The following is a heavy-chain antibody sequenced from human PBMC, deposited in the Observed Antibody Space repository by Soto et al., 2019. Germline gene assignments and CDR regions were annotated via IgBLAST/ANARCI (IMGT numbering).Heavy chain of an antibody. CDR2: IIPIFGTA. CDR1: GGTFSSYA. Sequence: QVQLVQSGAEVKKPGSSVKVSCKASGGTFSSYAISWVRQAPGQGLEWMGGIIPIFGTANYAQKFQGRVTITADESTSTAYIELSSLRSEDTAVYYCASYPGYSYGPDYYYYGMDVWGQGTTVTVSS. V-gene: IGHV1-69*12. D-gene: IGHD5-18*01. J-gene: IGHJ6*02. CDR3: ASYPGYSYGPDYYYYGMDV.